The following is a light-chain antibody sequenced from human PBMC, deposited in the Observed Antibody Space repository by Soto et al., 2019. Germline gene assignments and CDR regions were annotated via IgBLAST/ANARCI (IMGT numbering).Light chain of an antibody. J-gene: IGLJ1*01. CDR2: EVN. Sequence: QSVLTQPASVSGSPGQSITISCTGTSTDVGGYRYVSWYQQQSGKAPKLMIYEVNNRPSGVSNRFSGSKSGSTASLTISGLQAEDEADYYCSSYTSSSTLGVFGTGTKLTVL. CDR1: STDVGGYRY. CDR3: SSYTSSSTLGV. V-gene: IGLV2-14*01.